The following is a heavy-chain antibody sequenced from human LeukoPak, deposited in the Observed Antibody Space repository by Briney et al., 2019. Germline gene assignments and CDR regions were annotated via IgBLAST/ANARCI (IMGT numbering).Heavy chain of an antibody. CDR3: ASGIETRSGYYDAFDI. CDR2: INPNSGGT. J-gene: IGHJ3*02. V-gene: IGHV1-2*02. Sequence: GASVKVSCKASGYTFTGYYMHWVRQAPGQGLEWMGWINPNSGGTNYAQKFQGRVTITADKSTSTAYMELSSLRSEDTAVYYCASGIETRSGYYDAFDIWGQGTMVTVSS. CDR1: GYTFTGYY. D-gene: IGHD3-22*01.